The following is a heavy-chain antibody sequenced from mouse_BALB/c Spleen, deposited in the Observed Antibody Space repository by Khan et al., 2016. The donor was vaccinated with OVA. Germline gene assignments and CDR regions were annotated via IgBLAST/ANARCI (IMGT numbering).Heavy chain of an antibody. D-gene: IGHD1-1*01. CDR1: GYTFTSYW. Sequence: VQLQESGAALAKPGASVKMSCKASGYTFTSYWMHWVKQRPGQGLEWIGYINPSTGYTEYNQKFKDKATLTADKSSSTAYMQLSSLTSEDSAGYYCANHGSSSAWFAYWGQGTLVTVSA. CDR2: INPSTGYT. V-gene: IGHV1-7*01. J-gene: IGHJ3*01. CDR3: ANHGSSSAWFAY.